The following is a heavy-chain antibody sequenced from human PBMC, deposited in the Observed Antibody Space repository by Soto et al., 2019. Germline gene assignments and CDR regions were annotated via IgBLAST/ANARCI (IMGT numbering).Heavy chain of an antibody. Sequence: QVQLVESGGGVVQPGRSLRLSCAASGFTFSSYGMQWVRQAPGKGLEWVAVIWYDGSNKYYADSVKGRFTISRDNSKNTLYLQMNSLRAEDTAVYSCARDRGMGIFDYWGQGTLVTVSS. CDR3: ARDRGMGIFDY. J-gene: IGHJ4*02. D-gene: IGHD3-10*01. CDR1: GFTFSSYG. V-gene: IGHV3-33*01. CDR2: IWYDGSNK.